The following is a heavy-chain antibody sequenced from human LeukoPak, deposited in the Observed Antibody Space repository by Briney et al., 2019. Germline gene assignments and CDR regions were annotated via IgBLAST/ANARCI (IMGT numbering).Heavy chain of an antibody. V-gene: IGHV3-21*04. CDR3: AKDSSGWSHAFDI. CDR1: GFTFSSYS. CDR2: ISSSSSYI. J-gene: IGHJ3*02. Sequence: GGSLRLSCAASGFTFSSYSMNWVRQAPGKGLEWVSSISSSSSYIYYADSVKGRFTISRDNAKNSLYLQMNSLRAEDTALYYCAKDSSGWSHAFDIWGQGTMVTVSS. D-gene: IGHD6-19*01.